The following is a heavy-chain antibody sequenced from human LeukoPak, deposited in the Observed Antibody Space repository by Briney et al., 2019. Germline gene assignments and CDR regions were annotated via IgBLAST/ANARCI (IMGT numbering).Heavy chain of an antibody. CDR3: AKGGQWLVRYYFDY. CDR2: ISGSGGIT. Sequence: GGSLRLSCVASGFSFSTYAMSWVRQAPGKGMEWVSGISGSGGITYHADSVKDRFSISRDNSKNTLYLQMNSLRAEDTAVYYCAKGGQWLVRYYFDYWGQGTLVTVSS. V-gene: IGHV3-23*01. D-gene: IGHD6-19*01. CDR1: GFSFSTYA. J-gene: IGHJ4*02.